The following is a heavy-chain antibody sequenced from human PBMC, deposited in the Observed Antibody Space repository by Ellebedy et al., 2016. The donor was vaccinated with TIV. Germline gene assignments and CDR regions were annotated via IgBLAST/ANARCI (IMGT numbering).Heavy chain of an antibody. CDR3: ARDLGASGWSAGY. V-gene: IGHV3-21*01. CDR2: ISSSSSCI. D-gene: IGHD6-19*01. Sequence: GGSLRLSXAASGFTFSSYSMNWVRQAPGKGLEWVSYISSSSSCIYYADSVKGRFTISRDNAKNSLSLQMNSLRAEDTAVYYCARDLGASGWSAGYWGQGTLVTVSS. J-gene: IGHJ4*02. CDR1: GFTFSSYS.